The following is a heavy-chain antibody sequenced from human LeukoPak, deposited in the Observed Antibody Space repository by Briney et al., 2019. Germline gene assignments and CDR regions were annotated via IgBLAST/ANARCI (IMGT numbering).Heavy chain of an antibody. D-gene: IGHD5-24*01. J-gene: IGHJ4*02. CDR1: GFAFSSYW. CDR3: ARDVEMATTLFDY. Sequence: GGSLRLSCAASGFAFSSYWMSWVRQAPGKGLEWVANINQDGGEKYYVDSVKGRFTISRDNAKNSLYLQMNSLRSEDTAVYYCARDVEMATTLFDYWGQGTLVTVSS. V-gene: IGHV3-7*01. CDR2: INQDGGEK.